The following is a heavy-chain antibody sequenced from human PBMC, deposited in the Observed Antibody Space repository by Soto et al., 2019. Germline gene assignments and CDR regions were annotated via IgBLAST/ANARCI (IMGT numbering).Heavy chain of an antibody. CDR2: NYSGDSDT. CDR3: ARHSSRLPDHDAFDI. J-gene: IGHJ3*02. D-gene: IGHD4-17*01. CDR1: GYSFTSYW. V-gene: IGHV5-51*01. Sequence: GESLKISCKGPGYSFTSYWIGWVRPMAGKGLEWMGINYSGDSDTRYSPSFQGQVTIFADKSISPAYLQCSSLKASDTSMYYCARHSSRLPDHDAFDIWGHGTMVTVSS.